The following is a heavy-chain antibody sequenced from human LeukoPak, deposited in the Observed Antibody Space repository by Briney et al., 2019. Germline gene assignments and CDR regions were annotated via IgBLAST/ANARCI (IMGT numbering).Heavy chain of an antibody. Sequence: GGSLRLSCAASGFTFSNYWMRWVRQAPGKGLVWVSRIRSDGISTNYADSVKGRFTISRDNAKNMLYLQMNSLRAEDTAVYYCVRDAWMASTPLDYWGQGTLVTVSS. CDR1: GFTFSNYW. J-gene: IGHJ4*02. CDR2: IRSDGIST. V-gene: IGHV3-74*01. CDR3: VRDAWMASTPLDY. D-gene: IGHD5-24*01.